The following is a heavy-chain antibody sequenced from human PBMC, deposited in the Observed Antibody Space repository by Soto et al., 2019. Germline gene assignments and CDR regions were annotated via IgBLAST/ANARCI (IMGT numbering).Heavy chain of an antibody. D-gene: IGHD3-16*01. CDR2: TYHRGTT. J-gene: IGHJ4*02. CDR1: GASISSYY. CDR3: ARDIGFDYVN. Sequence: PSETLSLTCTVSGASISSYYWSWIRQPPGKGLEWMGFTYHRGTTNYNPSLKSRVTIVVDTSKNQFSLSAEDTGVYFCARDIGFDYVNWGQGTLVTVSS. V-gene: IGHV4-59*12.